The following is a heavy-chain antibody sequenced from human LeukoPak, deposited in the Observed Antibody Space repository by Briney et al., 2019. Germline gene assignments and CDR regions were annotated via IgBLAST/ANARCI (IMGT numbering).Heavy chain of an antibody. Sequence: PGGSLRLSCAASGFIVSHNYMTWVRQAPGKGLEWISVIYIDGTTYYADSVKGRFTISRDNSKNTLYLQMNSLRAEDTAVYYCAARQAYSSSWYGVYWGQGTLVTVSS. D-gene: IGHD6-13*01. CDR2: IYIDGTT. V-gene: IGHV3-53*01. CDR3: AARQAYSSSWYGVY. CDR1: GFIVSHNY. J-gene: IGHJ4*02.